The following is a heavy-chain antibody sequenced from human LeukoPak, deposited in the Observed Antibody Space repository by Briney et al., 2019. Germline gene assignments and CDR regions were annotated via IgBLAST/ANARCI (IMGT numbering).Heavy chain of an antibody. Sequence: ASVKVSCKASGYTFTSYDIHWVRPATGQGLEWMGWMNPNSGNTGYAQKFQGRVTMTRNTSISTAYMELSSLRSEDTAVYYCARGLWGDGYNPFDYWGQGTLVTVSS. J-gene: IGHJ4*02. CDR1: GYTFTSYD. D-gene: IGHD5-24*01. CDR3: ARGLWGDGYNPFDY. V-gene: IGHV1-8*01. CDR2: MNPNSGNT.